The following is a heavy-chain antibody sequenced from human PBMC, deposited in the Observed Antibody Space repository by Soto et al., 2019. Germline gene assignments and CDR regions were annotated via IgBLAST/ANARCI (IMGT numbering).Heavy chain of an antibody. CDR2: IYYSGST. D-gene: IGHD6-13*01. J-gene: IGHJ5*02. V-gene: IGHV4-39*01. Sequence: PSETLSLTCTVSGGSISSSSYYWGWIRQPPGKGLEWIGSIYYSGSTYYNPSLKSRVTISVDTSKNQFSLKLSSVTAADTAVYYCARRSSSSRSWFDPWGQGTLVTVSS. CDR1: GGSISSSSYY. CDR3: ARRSSSSRSWFDP.